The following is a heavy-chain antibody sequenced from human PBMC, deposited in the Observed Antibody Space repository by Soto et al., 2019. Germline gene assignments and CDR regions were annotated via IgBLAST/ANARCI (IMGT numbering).Heavy chain of an antibody. CDR1: GYTFTNYD. V-gene: IGHV1-8*01. J-gene: IGHJ4*02. Sequence: QVQLVQSGAEVKKPGASVKVSCKASGYTFTNYDINWVRQATGQGLEWMGWMNPHSGNTGYAQKFQGRVTMTRDTSISTAYMELSSLRSEDTAVYYCARDPVSGYCSGENCYRADYWGQGTLVTVSS. CDR2: MNPHSGNT. D-gene: IGHD2-15*01. CDR3: ARDPVSGYCSGENCYRADY.